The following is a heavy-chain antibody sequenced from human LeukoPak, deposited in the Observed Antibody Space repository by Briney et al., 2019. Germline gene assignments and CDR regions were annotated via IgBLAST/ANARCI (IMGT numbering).Heavy chain of an antibody. CDR3: ARERRLSRNWFDP. CDR1: GGSFSGYY. CDR2: INHSGST. J-gene: IGHJ5*02. V-gene: IGHV4-34*01. D-gene: IGHD3-16*02. Sequence: SETLSLTCAVYGGSFSGYYWSWIRQPPGKGLEWIGEINHSGSTNYNPSLKSRVTISVDTSKNQFSLKLSSVTAADTAVYYRARERRLSRNWFDPWGQGTLVTVSS.